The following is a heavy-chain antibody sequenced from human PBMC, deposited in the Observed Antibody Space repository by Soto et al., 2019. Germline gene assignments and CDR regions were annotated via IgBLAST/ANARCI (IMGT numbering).Heavy chain of an antibody. J-gene: IGHJ6*02. V-gene: IGHV1-18*01. Sequence: QVQLVQSGAEVKKPGASVKVSCKASGYTFTSYGISWVRQAPGQGLEWMGWISAYNGNTNYAPKLQGRVTMTTDTYTRTAYMELRSLRSDDTAVYYCARVITGTTFYYYYGMDVWGQGTTVTVSS. D-gene: IGHD1-7*01. CDR3: ARVITGTTFYYYYGMDV. CDR2: ISAYNGNT. CDR1: GYTFTSYG.